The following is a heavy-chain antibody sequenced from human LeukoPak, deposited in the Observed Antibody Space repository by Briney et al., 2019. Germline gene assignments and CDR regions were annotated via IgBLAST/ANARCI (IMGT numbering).Heavy chain of an antibody. CDR1: GGSISSGSYY. V-gene: IGHV4-61*02. Sequence: SQTLSLTCTVSGGSISSGSYYWSWIRQPAGKGLEWVGRIYSSGSTDYNPSLKSRVTVSVDTSKNQFSLKLNSVTAADTAVYYCARWGTVSWYFDPWGRGTLVTVSS. J-gene: IGHJ2*01. CDR2: IYSSGST. CDR3: ARWGTVSWYFDP. D-gene: IGHD1-1*01.